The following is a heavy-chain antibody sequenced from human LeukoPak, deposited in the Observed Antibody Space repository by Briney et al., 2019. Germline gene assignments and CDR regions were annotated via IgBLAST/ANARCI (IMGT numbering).Heavy chain of an antibody. CDR3: AKPQEADLWVPDY. D-gene: IGHD3-3*01. Sequence: GGSLRLSCAASGFTFNNYNMNWVRQAPGKALEWVSSITSSSTYIFYADSVKGRFTISRDNAKNTLYLEMNSLIPEDTALYYCAKPQEADLWVPDYWGQGTLVTVSS. CDR2: ITSSSTYI. CDR1: GFTFNNYN. V-gene: IGHV3-21*01. J-gene: IGHJ4*02.